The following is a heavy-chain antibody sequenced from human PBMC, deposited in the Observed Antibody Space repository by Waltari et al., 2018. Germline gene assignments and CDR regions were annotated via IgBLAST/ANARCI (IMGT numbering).Heavy chain of an antibody. V-gene: IGHV3-33*01. CDR1: GFTFSSYG. Sequence: QVQLVESGGGVVQPGRSLRLSCAASGFTFSSYGMHWVRQAPGTGLEWVAVIWYDGSNKYYADSVKGRFTISRDNSKNTLYLQMNSLRAEDTAVYYCARDRDYDILTGSSMDVWGQGTTVTVSS. D-gene: IGHD3-9*01. CDR2: IWYDGSNK. CDR3: ARDRDYDILTGSSMDV. J-gene: IGHJ6*02.